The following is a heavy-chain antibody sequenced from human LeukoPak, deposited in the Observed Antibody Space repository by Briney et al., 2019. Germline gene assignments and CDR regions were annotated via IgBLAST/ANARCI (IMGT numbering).Heavy chain of an antibody. CDR3: ASGPYHGSGSWGY. V-gene: IGHV3-33*01. D-gene: IGHD3-10*01. CDR1: GLTFSDRD. Sequence: GTSLRLSCAASGLTFSDRDMHWVRQAPGKGLEWVSVIWYDGSNKYYADSVKGRFTISRDNSKNTVYLQMDSLRDEDTAVYYCASGPYHGSGSWGYWGQGTLVTVSS. CDR2: IWYDGSNK. J-gene: IGHJ4*02.